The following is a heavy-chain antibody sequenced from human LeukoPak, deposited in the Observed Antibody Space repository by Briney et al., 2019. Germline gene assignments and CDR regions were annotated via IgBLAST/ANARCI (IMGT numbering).Heavy chain of an antibody. V-gene: IGHV3-30*18. CDR1: GFTFSSYG. CDR3: AKDIRDGYNSLFDY. D-gene: IGHD5-24*01. CDR2: ISYDGSNK. Sequence: PGGSLRLSCAASGFTFSSYGMHWVRQAPGKGLEWVAVISYDGSNKYYADSVKGRFTISRDNSKNTLYLQMNSLRAEDTAVYYCAKDIRDGYNSLFDYWGQGTLVTVSS. J-gene: IGHJ4*02.